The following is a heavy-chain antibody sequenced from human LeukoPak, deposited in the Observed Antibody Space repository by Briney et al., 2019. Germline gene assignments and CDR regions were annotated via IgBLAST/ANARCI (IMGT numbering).Heavy chain of an antibody. Sequence: PGGSLRLSCAASGFTFSRHPMSWVRQAPGKGLEWVSYIDSSNSPIYYADSVKGRFTISRVNGKNSLYLQMNSLRDEDTAVYYCARDRCSGGSCYFDYWGQGTLVTVSS. CDR1: GFTFSRHP. CDR3: ARDRCSGGSCYFDY. V-gene: IGHV3-48*02. J-gene: IGHJ4*02. D-gene: IGHD2-15*01. CDR2: IDSSNSPI.